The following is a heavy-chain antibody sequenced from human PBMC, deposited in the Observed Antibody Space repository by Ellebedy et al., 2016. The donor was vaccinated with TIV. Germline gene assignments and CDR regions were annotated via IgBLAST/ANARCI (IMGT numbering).Heavy chain of an antibody. Sequence: SGPTLVKPTQTLTLTCTFSGFSLSTSGVGVGWIRQPPGKALKWLALIYWNDDKRYSPSLKSRLTITKDTSKNQVVLTMTNMDPVDTATYYCAHRGGYCSSTSCLPAGWFDPWGQGTLVTVSS. CDR3: AHRGGYCSSTSCLPAGWFDP. CDR1: GFSLSTSGVG. V-gene: IGHV2-5*01. D-gene: IGHD2-2*01. CDR2: IYWNDDK. J-gene: IGHJ5*02.